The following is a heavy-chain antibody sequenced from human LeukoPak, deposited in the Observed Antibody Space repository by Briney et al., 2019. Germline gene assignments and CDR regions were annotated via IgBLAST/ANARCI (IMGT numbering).Heavy chain of an antibody. CDR3: ARGRTSSSFSFDY. Sequence: GGSLRLSCAASGITFSSYSMNWVRQAPGKGLEWVSSISSSSSYIYYADSVKGRFTISRDNAKNSLYLQMNSLRAEDTAVYYCARGRTSSSFSFDYWGQGTLVTVSS. V-gene: IGHV3-21*01. J-gene: IGHJ4*02. D-gene: IGHD6-6*01. CDR2: ISSSSSYI. CDR1: GITFSSYS.